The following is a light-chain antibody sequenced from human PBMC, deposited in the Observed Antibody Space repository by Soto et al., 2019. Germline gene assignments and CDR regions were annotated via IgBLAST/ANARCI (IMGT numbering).Light chain of an antibody. CDR1: QSVAND. V-gene: IGKV3-15*01. CDR3: QQYNKWPQT. Sequence: EIVMTQSPATLSVSPGERATLSCSASQSVANDLAWYQHKPGQAPRLLTHGASTRATGIPARFSGVGSGTEFTLTISSLQSEDFAVYYCQQYNKWPQTFGQGTRLEIK. CDR2: GAS. J-gene: IGKJ5*01.